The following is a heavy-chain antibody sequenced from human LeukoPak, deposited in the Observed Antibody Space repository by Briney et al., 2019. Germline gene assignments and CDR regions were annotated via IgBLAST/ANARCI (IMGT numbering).Heavy chain of an antibody. J-gene: IGHJ5*02. Sequence: SVKVSCKASGGTFSSYAISWVRQAPGQGLEWMGGIIPIFGTANYAQKFQGRVTITADESTSTAYMELSSLRPEDTAVYYCARIYGDYDGWFDPWGQGTLVTVSS. D-gene: IGHD4-17*01. V-gene: IGHV1-69*13. CDR2: IIPIFGTA. CDR1: GGTFSSYA. CDR3: ARIYGDYDGWFDP.